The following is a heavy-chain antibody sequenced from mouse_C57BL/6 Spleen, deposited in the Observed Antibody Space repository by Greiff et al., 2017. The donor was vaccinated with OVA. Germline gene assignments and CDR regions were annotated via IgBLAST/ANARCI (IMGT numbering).Heavy chain of an antibody. CDR3: ARSPYGNYGYYAMDY. V-gene: IGHV1-64*01. CDR2: IHPNSGST. Sequence: QVHVKQPGAELVKPGASVKLSCKASGYTFTSYWMHWVKQRPGQGLEWIGMIHPNSGSTNYNEKFKSKATLTVDKSSSTAYMQLSSLTSEDSAVYYCARSPYGNYGYYAMDYWGQGTSVTVSS. D-gene: IGHD2-1*01. CDR1: GYTFTSYW. J-gene: IGHJ4*01.